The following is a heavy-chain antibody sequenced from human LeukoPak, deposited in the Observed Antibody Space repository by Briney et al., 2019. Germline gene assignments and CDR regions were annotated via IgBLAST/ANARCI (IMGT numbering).Heavy chain of an antibody. CDR3: ASGEGGY. J-gene: IGHJ4*02. V-gene: IGHV4-34*01. Sequence: SETLSLTCAVYGGSFSGYYWSWIRQPPGKGLEWIGSIHNSGSTYYNPSLKSRVTISVRTSKNQFSLKLSSVTAADTAVYYCASGEGGYWGQGTLVTVSS. CDR2: IHNSGST. D-gene: IGHD3-16*01. CDR1: GGSFSGYY.